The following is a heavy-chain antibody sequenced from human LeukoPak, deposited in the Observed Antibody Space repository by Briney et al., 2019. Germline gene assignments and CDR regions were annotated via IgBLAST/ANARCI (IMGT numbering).Heavy chain of an antibody. CDR3: ARARGTSSMGYYYYYMDV. Sequence: GGSLRLSCAASGFTFSNYAMSWVRQAPGKGLDWVSEISGSGGTTYYADSVKGRFSISRDNSKNTLYLQMNSLRAEDTAVYYCARARGTSSMGYYYYYMDVWGKGTTVTVSS. J-gene: IGHJ6*03. CDR1: GFTFSNYA. D-gene: IGHD3-16*01. V-gene: IGHV3-23*01. CDR2: ISGSGGTT.